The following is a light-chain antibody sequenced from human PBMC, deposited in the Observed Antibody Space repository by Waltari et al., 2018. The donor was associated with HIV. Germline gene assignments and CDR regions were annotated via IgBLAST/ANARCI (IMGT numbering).Light chain of an antibody. J-gene: IGKJ4*01. V-gene: IGKV3-11*01. CDR1: QSVSTY. CDR3: QQRSNWPPVT. CDR2: DAS. Sequence: IVLTQSPATLSLSPGERATLPCRASQSVSTYLAWYQQKPGQAPRLLIYDASNRATGIPARFSGSGSGTDFTLTISSLEPEDFAIYYCQQRSNWPPVTFGGGTKVEIK.